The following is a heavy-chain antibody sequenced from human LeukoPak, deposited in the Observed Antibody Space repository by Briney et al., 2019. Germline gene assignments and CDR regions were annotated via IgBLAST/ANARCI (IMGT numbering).Heavy chain of an antibody. Sequence: SETLSLTCNVSGYSISSGYYWAWIRQAPGKGLEWIGSIYHSGYTHYKPSLKGRVTISVDTSKNDFSLKLSSVAAADTAIYYCARDMNPTHYFDYWGQGTLVTVSS. CDR1: GYSISSGYY. CDR3: ARDMNPTHYFDY. J-gene: IGHJ4*02. V-gene: IGHV4-38-2*02. D-gene: IGHD3-16*01. CDR2: IYHSGYT.